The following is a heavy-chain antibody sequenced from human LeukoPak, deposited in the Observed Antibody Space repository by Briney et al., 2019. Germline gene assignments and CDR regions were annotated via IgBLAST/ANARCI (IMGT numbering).Heavy chain of an antibody. CDR3: ARDRGYFDN. J-gene: IGHJ4*02. CDR1: GFTFSSYA. V-gene: IGHV3-23*01. CDR2: ISGSGGST. Sequence: GGSLRLSCAASGFTFSSYAMSWVRQAPGKGLEWVSAISGSGGSTYYADSVKGRFTISRENAKNSLYLQMNSLRAEDTAVYYCARDRGYFDNWGQGTLVTVSS.